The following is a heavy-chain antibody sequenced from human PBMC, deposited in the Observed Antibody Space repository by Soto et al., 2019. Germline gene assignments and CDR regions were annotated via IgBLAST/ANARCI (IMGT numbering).Heavy chain of an antibody. CDR3: AREAINSGYHGMDV. V-gene: IGHV3-53*01. J-gene: IGHJ6*02. Sequence: GGSLRLSCAASGFTVSSNYMSWVRQAPGKGLEWVSVIYSGGSTYYADSVKGRFTISRDNSKNTLYLQMNSLRAEDTAVYYCAREAINSGYHGMDVWGQGTTVTVSS. D-gene: IGHD1-26*01. CDR2: IYSGGST. CDR1: GFTVSSNY.